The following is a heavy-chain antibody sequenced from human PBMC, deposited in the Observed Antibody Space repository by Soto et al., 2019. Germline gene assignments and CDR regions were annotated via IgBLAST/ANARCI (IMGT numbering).Heavy chain of an antibody. J-gene: IGHJ5*02. V-gene: IGHV1-18*01. Sequence: QVQLVQSGAEVKKPGASVKVSCKASGYTFTSYGISWVRQAPGQGLEWMGWISAYNGNTNYAQKLQGRVTMTTDTSTSTAYMELRSLRSDDTAVYYCASMVYYSGSGSPHNWFDPWGQGTLVTVSS. CDR1: GYTFTSYG. D-gene: IGHD3-10*01. CDR3: ASMVYYSGSGSPHNWFDP. CDR2: ISAYNGNT.